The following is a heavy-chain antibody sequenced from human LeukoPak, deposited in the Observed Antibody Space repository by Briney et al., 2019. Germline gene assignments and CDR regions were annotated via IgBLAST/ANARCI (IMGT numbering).Heavy chain of an antibody. Sequence: GGSLRLSCAASGLHFSGTAMSWVRQAPGKGLEWVSAISHDGMNAYYADYVKGGFTISRDNSKKTVSLEMSSLTAADTGVYYCAKDGAQYSSGPECDPRGQGALVTVSP. CDR1: GLHFSGTA. J-gene: IGHJ5*02. D-gene: IGHD6-19*01. CDR3: AKDGAQYSSGPECDP. CDR2: ISHDGMNA. V-gene: IGHV3-23*01.